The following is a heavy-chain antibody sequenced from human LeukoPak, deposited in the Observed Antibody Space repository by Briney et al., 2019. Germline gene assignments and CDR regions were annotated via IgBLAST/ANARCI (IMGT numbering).Heavy chain of an antibody. V-gene: IGHV1-2*04. CDR1: GYTFTGYY. D-gene: IGHD5-24*01. CDR3: ARALSRDGYNSHFDY. CDR2: INPNSGGT. J-gene: IGHJ4*02. Sequence: ASVKVSCKASGYTFTGYYMHWVRQAPGQGLEWMGWINPNSGGTNYAQKFQGWVTMTRDTSISTAYMELSRLRSDNTAVYYCARALSRDGYNSHFDYWGQGTLVTVSS.